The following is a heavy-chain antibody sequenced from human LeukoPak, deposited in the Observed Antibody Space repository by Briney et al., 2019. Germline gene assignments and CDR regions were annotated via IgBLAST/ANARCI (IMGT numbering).Heavy chain of an antibody. CDR2: INHSGST. D-gene: IGHD1-26*01. V-gene: IGHV4-34*01. CDR1: GGSFSGYY. CDR3: ARESGSYLKRYFDY. J-gene: IGHJ4*02. Sequence: SETLSLTCAVYGGSFSGYYWSWIRQPPGKGLEWIGEINHSGSTNYNPSLKSRVTISVDTSKNQFSLKLSSVTAADTAVYYCARESGSYLKRYFDYWGQGTLVTVSS.